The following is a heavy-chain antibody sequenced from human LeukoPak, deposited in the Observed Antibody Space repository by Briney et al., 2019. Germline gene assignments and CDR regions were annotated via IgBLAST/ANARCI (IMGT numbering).Heavy chain of an antibody. J-gene: IGHJ4*02. V-gene: IGHV3-48*03. CDR3: ARDREIDY. D-gene: IGHD3-10*01. Sequence: PGGSLRLSCAASGFTFSNYEMNWVRQTPGKGLEWVSYISSSGSTIYYADSVKGRFTISRDNANNSLSLRMNSLRAEDTAVYYCARDREIDYWGQGTLVTVSS. CDR2: ISSSGSTI. CDR1: GFTFSNYE.